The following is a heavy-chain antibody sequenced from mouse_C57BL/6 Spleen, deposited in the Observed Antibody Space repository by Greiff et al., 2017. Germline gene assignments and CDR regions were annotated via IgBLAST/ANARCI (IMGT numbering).Heavy chain of an antibody. CDR3: ARWDSNYVGFAY. Sequence: QVQLQQPGAELVMPGASVKLSCKASGYTFTSYWMHWVKQRPGQGLEWIGEIDPSDSYTNYNQKFKGKSTLTVDKSSSTAYMQLSSLTSEDSAVXYCARWDSNYVGFAYWGQGTLVTVSA. V-gene: IGHV1-69*01. J-gene: IGHJ3*01. D-gene: IGHD2-5*01. CDR2: IDPSDSYT. CDR1: GYTFTSYW.